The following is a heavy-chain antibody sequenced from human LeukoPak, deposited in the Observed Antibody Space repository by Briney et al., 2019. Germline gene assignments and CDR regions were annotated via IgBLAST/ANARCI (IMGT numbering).Heavy chain of an antibody. CDR3: ARCRTQYSNYYYYMDV. D-gene: IGHD4-11*01. CDR1: GYSISSGYY. CDR2: IYHSGST. J-gene: IGHJ6*03. Sequence: PSGTLSLTCAVSGYSISSGYYWGWIRQPPGKGLEWIGSIYHSGSTYYNPSLKSRVTISVDTSKNQFSLKLSSVTAADTAVYYCARCRTQYSNYYYYMDVWGKGTTVTVSS. V-gene: IGHV4-38-2*01.